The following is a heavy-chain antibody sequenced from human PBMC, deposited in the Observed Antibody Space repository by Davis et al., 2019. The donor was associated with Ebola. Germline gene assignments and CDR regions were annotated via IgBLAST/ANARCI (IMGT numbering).Heavy chain of an antibody. CDR2: INAGNGNT. J-gene: IGHJ6*02. CDR3: AGNSVTTRLDYYGMDV. CDR1: GYTFPRFA. V-gene: IGHV1-3*01. D-gene: IGHD4-17*01. Sequence: AASVKVSCKASGYTFPRFAIHWVRQAPGQRLEWMGWINAGNGNTIYSQNFQGRVTITRATSASTVYMELSSLRSEDTAVYYCAGNSVTTRLDYYGMDVWGQGTTVTVSS.